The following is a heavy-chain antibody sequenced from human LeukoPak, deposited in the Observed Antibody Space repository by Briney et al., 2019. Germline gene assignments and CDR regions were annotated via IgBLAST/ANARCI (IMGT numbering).Heavy chain of an antibody. D-gene: IGHD3-10*01. Sequence: GGSLRLSCAASGFTFSSYAMSWVRQAPGKGLEWVSAISGSGGSTYYADSVKGRFTISRDNSKNTLYLQMNSLRAEDTAVYYCAKDTQLLWFGELFGAFDIWGQGTMVTVSS. CDR3: AKDTQLLWFGELFGAFDI. CDR2: ISGSGGST. V-gene: IGHV3-23*01. CDR1: GFTFSSYA. J-gene: IGHJ3*02.